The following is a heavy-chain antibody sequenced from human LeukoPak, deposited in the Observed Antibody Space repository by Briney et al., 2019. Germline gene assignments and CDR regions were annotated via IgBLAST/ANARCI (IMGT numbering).Heavy chain of an antibody. J-gene: IGHJ4*02. CDR2: IKSDGSST. CDR1: GFTFSSYW. D-gene: IGHD1-26*01. V-gene: IGHV3-74*01. CDR3: ARSTYSGRSYDY. Sequence: GGSLTLSCAASGFTFSSYWRHWVRQVPGKGLVWVSRIKSDGSSTTYADSVKGRFTISRDNAKNTLYLQMSSLRAEDTAVYYCARSTYSGRSYDYWGQGTLVTVSS.